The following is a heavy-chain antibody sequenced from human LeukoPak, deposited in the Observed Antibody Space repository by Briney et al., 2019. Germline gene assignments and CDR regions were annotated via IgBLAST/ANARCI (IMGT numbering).Heavy chain of an antibody. CDR2: IYHGSA. D-gene: IGHD6-19*01. J-gene: IGHJ5*01. Sequence: SETLSLTCTVSGGSVSSSRYYWTWIRQPPGKGLEWIGYIYHGSATYNPSLESRVTISMDTSKNQFSLKVTSVTAADTAVYYCAREGGRQWLVSGTLDSWGQGTLVTAS. CDR3: AREGGRQWLVSGTLDS. V-gene: IGHV4-61*01. CDR1: GGSVSSSRYY.